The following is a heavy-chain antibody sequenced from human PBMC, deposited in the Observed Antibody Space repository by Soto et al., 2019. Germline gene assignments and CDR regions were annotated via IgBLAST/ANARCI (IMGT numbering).Heavy chain of an antibody. CDR1: GFTFSSYA. CDR3: VTLAYCSSNSCSHFDY. Sequence: PGGSLRLSCSASGFTFSSYAMHWVRQAPGKGLEYVSAISSNGGSTYYADSVKGRFTISRDNSKNTLYLQMSSLRAEDTAVYYCVTLAYCSSNSCSHFDYWGQGTLVTVSS. CDR2: ISSNGGST. V-gene: IGHV3-64D*06. D-gene: IGHD2-2*01. J-gene: IGHJ4*02.